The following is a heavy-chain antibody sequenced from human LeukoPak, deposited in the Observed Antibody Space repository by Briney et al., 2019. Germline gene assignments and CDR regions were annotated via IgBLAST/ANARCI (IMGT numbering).Heavy chain of an antibody. CDR2: IYHSGST. V-gene: IGHV4-30-2*01. D-gene: IGHD3-22*01. Sequence: TLSLTCAVSGGSISSGGYSWSWIRPPPGKGLEWIGYIYHSGSTYYNPSLKSRVTISVDRSKNQFSLKLSSVTAADTAVYYCARATEDYYDSSGYYYAFDYWGQGTLVTVSS. CDR1: GGSISSGGYS. CDR3: ARATEDYYDSSGYYYAFDY. J-gene: IGHJ4*02.